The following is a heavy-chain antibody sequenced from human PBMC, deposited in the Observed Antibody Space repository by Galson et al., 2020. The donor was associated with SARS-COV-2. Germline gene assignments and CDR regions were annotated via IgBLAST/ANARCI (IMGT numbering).Heavy chain of an antibody. CDR2: IYSGRST. CDR1: GFTVSSNY. Sequence: GGSLRLSCAASGFTVSSNYMSWVRQAPGKGLEWVSVIYSGRSTYYADSVKGRFTISRDNSKNTLYLQMNSLRAEDTAVYYCARDVSSNRAFDIWGQGTMVTVSS. CDR3: ARDVSSNRAFDI. J-gene: IGHJ3*02. D-gene: IGHD6-19*01. V-gene: IGHV3-53*01.